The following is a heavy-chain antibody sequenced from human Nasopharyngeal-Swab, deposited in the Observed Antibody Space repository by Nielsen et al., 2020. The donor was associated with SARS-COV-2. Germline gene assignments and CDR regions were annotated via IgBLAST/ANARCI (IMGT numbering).Heavy chain of an antibody. J-gene: IGHJ4*02. V-gene: IGHV1-46*01. CDR2: INPSGGST. CDR1: GFTFTSYY. Sequence: ASVKVSCKASGFTFTSYYMHWVRQAPGQGLEWMGIINPSGGSTSYAQKFQGRVTMTRDTSTSTVYMELSSLRSEDTAVYYCARPTSPYYFDYWGQGTLVTVSS. CDR3: ARPTSPYYFDY.